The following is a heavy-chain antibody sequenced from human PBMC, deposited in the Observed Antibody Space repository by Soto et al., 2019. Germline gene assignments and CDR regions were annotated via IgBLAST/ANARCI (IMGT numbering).Heavy chain of an antibody. CDR2: ISGLSSYI. D-gene: IGHD6-25*01. J-gene: IGHJ6*02. CDR3: ARDPQQRLADSYYYGMDV. CDR1: GFTLSRYG. V-gene: IGHV3-21*02. Sequence: EVQLVESGGGLVKPGGSLRLSCAASGFTLSRYGMNWVRQAQGKGLELVSSISGLSSYIYYADSVKGRFTVSRDNAKNSLYVQMNSLRAGDTAVYYCARDPQQRLADSYYYGMDVWGQGTTVIVSS.